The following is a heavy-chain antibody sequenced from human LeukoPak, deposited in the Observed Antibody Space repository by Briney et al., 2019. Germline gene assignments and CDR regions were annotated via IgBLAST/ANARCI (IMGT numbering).Heavy chain of an antibody. CDR3: ARGEGYYASGSYYIDY. V-gene: IGHV3-7*01. J-gene: IGHJ4*02. D-gene: IGHD3-10*01. CDR2: IKDDGSEK. CDR1: GFTFSSYW. Sequence: PGGSLRLSCVGSGFTFSSYWMTWVRQAPGKGLEWVANIKDDGSEKYSVDPVKGRFTISRDNAKNLLYLQMSSLRAEDTAVYYCARGEGYYASGSYYIDYWGQGTLVTVSS.